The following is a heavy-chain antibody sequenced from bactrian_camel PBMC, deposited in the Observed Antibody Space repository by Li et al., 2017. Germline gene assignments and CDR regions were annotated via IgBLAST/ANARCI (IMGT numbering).Heavy chain of an antibody. V-gene: IGHV3S53*01. Sequence: HVQLVESGGGSVQAGGSLRLSCAASGYTYNRNCMAWFRQAPGKEREGVASIDKNGKTDYADSVKGRFTISKDNAKNTLYLQMNSLKPEDSAMYYCAADTVNLQMARWYTYWGQGTQVTVS. CDR2: IDKNGKT. CDR1: GYTYNRNC. D-gene: IGHD6*01. J-gene: IGHJ4*01. CDR3: AADTVNLQMARWYTY.